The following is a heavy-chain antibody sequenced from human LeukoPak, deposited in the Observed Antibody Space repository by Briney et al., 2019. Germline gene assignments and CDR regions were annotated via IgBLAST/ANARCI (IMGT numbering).Heavy chain of an antibody. CDR3: ARDGIVGARNEPDY. V-gene: IGHV4-38-2*02. Sequence: SETLSLTCTVSGYSLSSGYYWGWIRQPPGKGLEWIGSIYPSGSTYYNPSLKSRVTISVDTSKNQFSLKLSSVTAADTAVYYCARDGIVGARNEPDYWGQGILVTVSS. J-gene: IGHJ4*02. CDR1: GYSLSSGYY. CDR2: IYPSGST. D-gene: IGHD1-26*01.